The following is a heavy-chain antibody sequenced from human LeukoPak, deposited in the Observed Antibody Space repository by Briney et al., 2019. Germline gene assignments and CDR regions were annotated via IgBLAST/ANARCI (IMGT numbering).Heavy chain of an antibody. V-gene: IGHV3-30-3*01. D-gene: IGHD6-19*01. CDR3: ARDRSVGSGWYGEDY. CDR2: ISYDGSNK. Sequence: GGSLRLSCAASGLTFSSYAMHWVRQAPGKGLEWVAVISYDGSNKYYADSVKGRFTISRDNSKNTLYLQMNSLRAEDTAVYYCARDRSVGSGWYGEDYWGQGTLVTVSS. J-gene: IGHJ4*02. CDR1: GLTFSSYA.